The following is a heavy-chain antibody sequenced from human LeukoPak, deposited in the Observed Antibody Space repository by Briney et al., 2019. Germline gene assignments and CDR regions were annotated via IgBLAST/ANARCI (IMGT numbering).Heavy chain of an antibody. CDR1: GFTFSDYY. D-gene: IGHD2-2*01. CDR3: ARDAKDIVVVPAAMRVYYYYGMDV. V-gene: IGHV3-11*01. Sequence: GGSLRLSCAASGFTFSDYYMSWIRQAPGKGLEWVSYISSSGSTIYYADSVKGRSTISRDNAKNSLYLQMNSLRAEDTAVYYCARDAKDIVVVPAAMRVYYYYGMDVWGQGTTVTVSS. J-gene: IGHJ6*02. CDR2: ISSSGSTI.